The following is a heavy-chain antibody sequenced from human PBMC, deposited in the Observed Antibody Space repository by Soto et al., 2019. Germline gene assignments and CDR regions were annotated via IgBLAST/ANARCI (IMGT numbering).Heavy chain of an antibody. V-gene: IGHV1-69*12. CDR2: IIPIFGTA. CDR1: GGTFSSYA. CDR3: ASLIAAAGDFDY. Sequence: QVQLVQSGAEVKKPGSSVKVSCKASGGTFSSYAISWVRQAHGQGLEWMGGIIPIFGTANYAQKFQGRVTITADESTSPAYMELSSLRSEDTAVYYCASLIAAAGDFDYWGQGTLVTVSS. D-gene: IGHD6-13*01. J-gene: IGHJ4*02.